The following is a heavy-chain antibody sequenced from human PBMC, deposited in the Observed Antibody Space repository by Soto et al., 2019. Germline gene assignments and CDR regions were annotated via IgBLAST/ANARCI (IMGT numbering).Heavy chain of an antibody. CDR3: AKDGSGYVKAQYYYMDV. Sequence: GGSLRLSCAASGFTFSSYAMTWVRQAPGKGLEWVLTISGSGGNTYYADSVKGRFTISRDNSKNTLYMQMSSLRAEDTAVYYCAKDGSGYVKAQYYYMDVWGKGTTVTVSS. J-gene: IGHJ6*03. D-gene: IGHD5-12*01. CDR1: GFTFSSYA. CDR2: ISGSGGNT. V-gene: IGHV3-23*01.